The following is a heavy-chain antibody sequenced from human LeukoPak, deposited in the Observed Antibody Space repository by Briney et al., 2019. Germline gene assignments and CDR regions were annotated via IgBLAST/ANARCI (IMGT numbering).Heavy chain of an antibody. V-gene: IGHV4-59*08. CDR2: IYYSGST. J-gene: IGHJ3*02. D-gene: IGHD2-2*01. CDR1: GGSISSYY. CDR3: ASQYCRSTSCYADDAFDI. Sequence: SETLSLTCTVSGGSISSYYWSWIRRPPGKGLEWIGYIYYSGSTNYNPSLKSRVTISVDTSKNQFSLKLRSVTAADTAVYYCASQYCRSTSCYADDAFDILGQGTMVNGSS.